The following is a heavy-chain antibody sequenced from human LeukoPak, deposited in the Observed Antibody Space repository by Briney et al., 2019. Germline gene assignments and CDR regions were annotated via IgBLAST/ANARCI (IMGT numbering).Heavy chain of an antibody. CDR1: GFTFSSYA. Sequence: GGSLRLSCAASGFTFSSYAMSWVRQAPGKGLEWVSAISGSGGSTYYADSVKGRFTISRDNSKNTLYLQMNSLRAEDTAVYYCAKAGEEYSSSWYDYWGQGTLVTVSS. CDR2: ISGSGGST. J-gene: IGHJ4*02. D-gene: IGHD6-13*01. V-gene: IGHV3-23*01. CDR3: AKAGEEYSSSWYDY.